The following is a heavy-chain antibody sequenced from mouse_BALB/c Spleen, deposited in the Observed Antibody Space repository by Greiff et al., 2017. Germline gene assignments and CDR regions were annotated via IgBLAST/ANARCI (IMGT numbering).Heavy chain of an antibody. CDR3: ARQGGSYARDY. CDR1: GFTFSSFG. V-gene: IGHV5-17*02. CDR2: ISSGSSTI. Sequence: EVKLVESGGGLVQPGGSRKLSCAASGFTFSSFGMHWVRQAPEKGLEWVAYISSGSSTIYYADTVKGRFTISRDNPKNTLFLQMTSLRSEDTAMYYCARQGGSYARDYWGQGTSVTVSS. D-gene: IGHD1-1*02. J-gene: IGHJ4*01.